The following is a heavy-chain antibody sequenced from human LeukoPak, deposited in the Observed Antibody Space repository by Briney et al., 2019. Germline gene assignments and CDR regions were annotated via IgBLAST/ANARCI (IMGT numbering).Heavy chain of an antibody. CDR2: INPDSGDT. CDR1: GYSFTGYY. Sequence: GASGKVSCKASGYSFTGYYIHWVRQAPGQGLEWMGWINPDSGDTEYSQRFQGRITLTSDTSVTTAYMELSSLRSDDTAVYYCARPSREMATTYYFDYWGQGTLVTVSS. J-gene: IGHJ4*02. V-gene: IGHV1-2*02. D-gene: IGHD5-24*01. CDR3: ARPSREMATTYYFDY.